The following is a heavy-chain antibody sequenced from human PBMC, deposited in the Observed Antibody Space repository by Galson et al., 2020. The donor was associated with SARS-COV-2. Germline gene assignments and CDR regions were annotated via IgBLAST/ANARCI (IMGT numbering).Heavy chain of an antibody. V-gene: IGHV3-30*04. J-gene: IGHJ4*02. Sequence: GESLKISCAASGFTFSSYAMHWVRQAPGKGLEWVAVISYDGSNKYYADSVKGRFTISRDNSKNTLYLQMNSLRAEDTAVYYCARDCPYSSSWYCSNFDYWGQGTLVTVSS. CDR3: ARDCPYSSSWYCSNFDY. CDR2: ISYDGSNK. D-gene: IGHD6-13*01. CDR1: GFTFSSYA.